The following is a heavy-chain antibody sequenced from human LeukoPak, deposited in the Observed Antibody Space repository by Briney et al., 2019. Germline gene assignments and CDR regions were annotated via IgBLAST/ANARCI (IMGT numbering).Heavy chain of an antibody. D-gene: IGHD3-3*01. CDR1: GGSISSGSYY. V-gene: IGHV4-61*02. J-gene: IGHJ4*02. Sequence: MSSETLSLTCTVSGGSISSGSYYWSWIRQPAGKGLEWIGRIYTSGSTNYNPSLKSRVTISVDTSKNQFSLKLSSVTAADTAMYYCARYLTIFDYWGQGTLVTVSS. CDR2: IYTSGST. CDR3: ARYLTIFDY.